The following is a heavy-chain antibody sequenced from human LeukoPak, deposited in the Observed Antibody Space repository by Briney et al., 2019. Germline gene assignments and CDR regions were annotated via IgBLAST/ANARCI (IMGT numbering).Heavy chain of an antibody. D-gene: IGHD4-23*01. CDR1: GFTFSSYG. V-gene: IGHV3-66*01. Sequence: QAGGSLRLSCAASGFTFSSYGMHWVRQAPGKGLEWVSVIYSGGSTYYADSVKGRFTISRDNSKNTLYLQVNSLRAEDTAVYYCALRWVGWGQGTLVTVSS. J-gene: IGHJ4*02. CDR3: ALRWVG. CDR2: IYSGGST.